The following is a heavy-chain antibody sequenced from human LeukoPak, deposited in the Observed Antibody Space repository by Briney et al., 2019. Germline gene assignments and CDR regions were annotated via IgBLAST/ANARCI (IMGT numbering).Heavy chain of an antibody. V-gene: IGHV4-38-2*02. CDR2: IYHSGST. J-gene: IGHJ4*02. CDR1: GYSISSGYY. Sequence: SETLSLTCTVSGYSISSGYYWGWIRQPPGKGLEWIGSIYHSGSTYYNPSLKSRVTISVDTSKNQFSLKLSSVTAADTAVYYCARLRSGSYSVWGQGTLVTVSS. D-gene: IGHD1-26*01. CDR3: ARLRSGSYSV.